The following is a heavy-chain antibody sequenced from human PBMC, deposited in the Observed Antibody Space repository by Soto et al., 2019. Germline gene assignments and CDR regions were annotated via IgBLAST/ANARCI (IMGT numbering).Heavy chain of an antibody. J-gene: IGHJ6*02. Sequence: PSETLSLTCTVSGGSISSYYWSWIRQPAGKGLEWIGRIYTSGSTNYNPSLKSRVTMSVDTSKNKFSMKLSSVTAADTAVYYCARTQAYSSSPADNYYYYGMEVWGQGKTVTVSS. V-gene: IGHV4-4*07. CDR3: ARTQAYSSSPADNYYYYGMEV. D-gene: IGHD6-6*01. CDR1: GGSISSYY. CDR2: IYTSGST.